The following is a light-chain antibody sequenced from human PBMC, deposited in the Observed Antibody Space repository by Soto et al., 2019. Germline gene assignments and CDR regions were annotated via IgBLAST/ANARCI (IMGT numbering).Light chain of an antibody. V-gene: IGKV1-39*01. CDR1: QSISNH. Sequence: DIQMTQSPSSLSASVEDRVIITCRASQSISNHLSWYQQKPGKAPKLLIFAASSLQSGVPSRFSGSRSGPDFTLTISSLQPEDFATYYCQQSYSSPPTFGQVTKVDIK. CDR2: AAS. J-gene: IGKJ1*01. CDR3: QQSYSSPPT.